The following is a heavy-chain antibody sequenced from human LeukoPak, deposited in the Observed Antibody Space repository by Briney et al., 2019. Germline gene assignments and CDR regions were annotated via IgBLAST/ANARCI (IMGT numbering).Heavy chain of an antibody. Sequence: ASVKVSCKASGYTFTSYGISWVRQAPGQGLEWMGWISAYNGNTNYAQKLQARVTMTTDTSTSTAYMELRSLRSDDTAVYYCARGYYDSGCYYFDYWGQGTLVTVSS. D-gene: IGHD3-22*01. CDR3: ARGYYDSGCYYFDY. V-gene: IGHV1-18*01. J-gene: IGHJ4*02. CDR2: ISAYNGNT. CDR1: GYTFTSYG.